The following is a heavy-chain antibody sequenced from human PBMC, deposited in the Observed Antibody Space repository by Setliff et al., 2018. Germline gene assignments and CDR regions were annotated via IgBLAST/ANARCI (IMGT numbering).Heavy chain of an antibody. CDR3: VKGSSDSRPYYFDY. Sequence: GGSLRLSCAASGFTFWSYAMSWVRQAPGKGLEWISAITHSGWDTYHADSVKGRFTISKANSQNTLFLQMNSLRVEDTAVYFCVKGSSDSRPYYFDYWGQGMLVTVSS. V-gene: IGHV3-23*01. CDR2: ITHSGWDT. J-gene: IGHJ4*02. CDR1: GFTFWSYA. D-gene: IGHD2-2*01.